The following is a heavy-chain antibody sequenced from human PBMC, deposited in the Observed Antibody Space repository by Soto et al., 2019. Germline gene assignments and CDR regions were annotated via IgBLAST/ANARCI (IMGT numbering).Heavy chain of an antibody. V-gene: IGHV4-4*02. CDR2: IYHSGST. Sequence: QVQLQESGPGLVKPSGTLSLTCAVSGGSISSSNWWSWVRQPPGKGLGWIGEIYHSGSTNYNPSLRSRVTISVDKSKNPFSLKLSSVTAAATAVYYCARAAMGGSSWPFDYWGQGTLVTVSS. J-gene: IGHJ4*02. D-gene: IGHD6-13*01. CDR3: ARAAMGGSSWPFDY. CDR1: GGSISSSNW.